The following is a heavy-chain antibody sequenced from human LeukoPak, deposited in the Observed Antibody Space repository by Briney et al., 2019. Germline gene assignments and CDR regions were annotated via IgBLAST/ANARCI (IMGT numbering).Heavy chain of an antibody. CDR2: IYTTGST. D-gene: IGHD2-2*01. V-gene: IGHV4-61*02. J-gene: IGHJ3*02. CDR3: ARAPTSSTSSSSPFYI. Sequence: TSETLSLTCTVSGGSITTGRDYWVWIPQPAGKGLEWVVRIYTTGSTHYNPSLTRRVTRSVDTSKHPFSLKLASVTVADTALYYCARAPTSSTSSSSPFYIWGQGTMVTVSS. CDR1: GGSITTGRDY.